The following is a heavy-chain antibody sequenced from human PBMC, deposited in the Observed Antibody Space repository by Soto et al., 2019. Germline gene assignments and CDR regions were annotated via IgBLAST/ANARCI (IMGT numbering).Heavy chain of an antibody. J-gene: IGHJ6*02. CDR3: ARERNTGYDYSYYYGMDV. Sequence: LRLSCAASGFTFSPHAMHWVRQGPGKGLEWVAVISYEGSNKYYADSVKGRFTISRDNSKNTLYLQMNSLRAEDTAVYYCARERNTGYDYSYYYGMDVWGQGTTVTVSS. V-gene: IGHV3-30-3*01. CDR1: GFTFSPHA. CDR2: ISYEGSNK. D-gene: IGHD5-18*01.